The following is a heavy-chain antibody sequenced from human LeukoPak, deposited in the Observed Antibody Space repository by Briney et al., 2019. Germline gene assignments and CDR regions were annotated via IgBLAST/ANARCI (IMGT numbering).Heavy chain of an antibody. CDR1: GFTFSSYG. CDR3: AKDRSIAAAH. Sequence: GGSLRLSCAASGFTFSSYGMHWVRQAPGKGLEWVAFIRYGGSNKYYADSVKGRFTISRDNSKNTLYLQMNSLRAEDTAVYYCAKDRSIAAAHWGQGTLVTVSS. V-gene: IGHV3-30*02. CDR2: IRYGGSNK. D-gene: IGHD6-13*01. J-gene: IGHJ4*02.